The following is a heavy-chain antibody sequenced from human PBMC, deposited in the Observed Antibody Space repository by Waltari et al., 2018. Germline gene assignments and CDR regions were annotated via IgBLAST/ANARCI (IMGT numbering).Heavy chain of an antibody. CDR2: IYYSGST. D-gene: IGHD3-22*01. Sequence: QLQLQESGPGLVKPSETLSLTCTVSGGPISSSSYHWGWLTPPPGQGLEWIGSIYYSGSTYYNPSLKSRVTISVDTSKNQFSLKLSSVTAADTAVYYCARPSHYYDSSGYYDWGQGTLVTVSS. J-gene: IGHJ4*02. CDR1: GGPISSSSYH. CDR3: ARPSHYYDSSGYYD. V-gene: IGHV4-39*01.